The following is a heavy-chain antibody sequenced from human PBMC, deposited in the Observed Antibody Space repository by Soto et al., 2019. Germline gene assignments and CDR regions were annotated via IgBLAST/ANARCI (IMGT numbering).Heavy chain of an antibody. J-gene: IGHJ3*02. D-gene: IGHD3-3*01. Sequence: PSETLSLTCAVSGYSISSGYYWGWLRQPPGKGLEWIGCMYYSGSTNYNPSLNSRVTISLDTSKNKFSLKLSSVTAADTAVYFCARTRDFWSGNDAFDIWGQGTMVTVSS. CDR3: ARTRDFWSGNDAFDI. V-gene: IGHV4-38-2*01. CDR1: GYSISSGYY. CDR2: MYYSGST.